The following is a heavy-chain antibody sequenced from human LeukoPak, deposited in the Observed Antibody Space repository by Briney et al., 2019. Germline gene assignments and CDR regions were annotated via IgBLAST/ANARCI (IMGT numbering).Heavy chain of an antibody. CDR2: ISSRSSII. V-gene: IGHV3-48*01. J-gene: IGHJ6*03. Sequence: QAGGALRLSCAPSGFTFSSYSMNWVRQGPGKGLEWGSYISSRSSIIYYAGSVKGPVTISRENAKNSLYLQMNSLRAEDTAVYYCARDCSGGSCYPQGHYVDVWGKGPTVTVSS. CDR1: GFTFSSYS. D-gene: IGHD2-15*01. CDR3: ARDCSGGSCYPQGHYVDV.